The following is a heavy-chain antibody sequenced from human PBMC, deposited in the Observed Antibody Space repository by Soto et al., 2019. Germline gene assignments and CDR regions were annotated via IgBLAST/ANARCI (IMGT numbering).Heavy chain of an antibody. Sequence: GASVKVSCKAAGYSFTSYFMDWVRQDPGQGLEWMGIINPSDRSTNYAQKFQERVTITRDMSTSTAYMELSSLRSEDTAVYYCAADEVDKYDSSGYYYLAYWGQGTLVTVSS. CDR3: AADEVDKYDSSGYYYLAY. D-gene: IGHD3-22*01. CDR2: INPSDRST. J-gene: IGHJ4*02. CDR1: GYSFTSYF. V-gene: IGHV1-46*01.